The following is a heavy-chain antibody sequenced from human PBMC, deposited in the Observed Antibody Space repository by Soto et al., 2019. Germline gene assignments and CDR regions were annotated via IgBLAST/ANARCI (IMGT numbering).Heavy chain of an antibody. D-gene: IGHD3-10*01. CDR1: GFTFSSYA. Sequence: HPGGSLRLSCAASGFTFSSYAMSWVRQAPGKGLEWVSAISGSGGSTYYADSVKGRFTISRDNSKNTLYLQMNSLRAEDTAVYYCAKDLAGLGRRIGELSKSPDYWGQGTLVTVSS. J-gene: IGHJ4*02. CDR2: ISGSGGST. CDR3: AKDLAGLGRRIGELSKSPDY. V-gene: IGHV3-23*01.